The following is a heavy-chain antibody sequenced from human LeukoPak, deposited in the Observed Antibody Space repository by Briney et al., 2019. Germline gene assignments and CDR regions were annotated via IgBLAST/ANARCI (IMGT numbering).Heavy chain of an antibody. CDR2: IGGGGDTT. D-gene: IGHD3-22*01. V-gene: IGHV3-23*01. Sequence: PGGSLRLSCAASGFTFSTYVMTWVRQAPGKGLEWVSGIGGGGDTTNYADSVKGRFIISRDNSKNTLYLQMNSLRAEDTAVYYCADYYDSSGYYFDYWGQGTLVTVSS. J-gene: IGHJ4*02. CDR1: GFTFSTYV. CDR3: ADYYDSSGYYFDY.